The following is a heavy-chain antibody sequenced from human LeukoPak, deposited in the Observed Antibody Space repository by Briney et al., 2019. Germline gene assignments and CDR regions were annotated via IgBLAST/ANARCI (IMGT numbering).Heavy chain of an antibody. CDR3: AKGSNWNYPTSVLDYFDY. CDR1: GFTVSSNY. V-gene: IGHV3-23*01. CDR2: ISGSGGST. D-gene: IGHD1-7*01. Sequence: QTGGSLRLSCAASGFTVSSNYMSWVRQAPGKGLEWASAISGSGGSTYYADSVKGRFTISRDNSKNTLYLQMNSLRAEDTAVYYCAKGSNWNYPTSVLDYFDYWGQGTLVTVSS. J-gene: IGHJ4*02.